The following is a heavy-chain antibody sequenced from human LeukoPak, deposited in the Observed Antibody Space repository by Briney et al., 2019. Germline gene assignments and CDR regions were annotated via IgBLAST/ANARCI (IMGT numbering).Heavy chain of an antibody. Sequence: GGSLRLSCAASGFTFSSYEMNWVRQAPGKGLEWVSYISSSGSTIYYADSVKGRFTISRDNAKNSLYLQMNSLRAEDTAVYYCARGTAVGATTIGYWGQGTLVTVSS. CDR1: GFTFSSYE. D-gene: IGHD1-26*01. V-gene: IGHV3-48*03. CDR3: ARGTAVGATTIGY. J-gene: IGHJ4*02. CDR2: ISSSGSTI.